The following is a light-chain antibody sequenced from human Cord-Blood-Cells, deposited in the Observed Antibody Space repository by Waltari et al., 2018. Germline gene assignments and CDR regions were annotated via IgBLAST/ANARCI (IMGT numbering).Light chain of an antibody. V-gene: IGKV3-11*01. CDR3: QQRSNWPPMT. Sequence: EIVLTQSPATLSLYPGERATLSCRASQSVSSYLAWYQQKPGQAPRLLLYDASNRATGISARFSGSGSGTDFTLTSSSLEPEDFAVYDCQQRSNWPPMTFGQGTRLEIK. J-gene: IGKJ5*01. CDR2: DAS. CDR1: QSVSSY.